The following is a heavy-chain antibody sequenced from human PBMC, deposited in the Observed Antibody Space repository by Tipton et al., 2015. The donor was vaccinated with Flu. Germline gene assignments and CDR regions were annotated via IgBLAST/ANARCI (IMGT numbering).Heavy chain of an antibody. CDR1: GFTFSSYS. V-gene: IGHV3-30-3*01. J-gene: IGHJ4*02. D-gene: IGHD2-15*01. CDR2: MSYDGYKE. Sequence: SLRLSCVASGFTFSSYSMHWVRQAPGRGLEWVAVMSYDGYKEYYADSVKGRFTISRDNSKNTLYLQMDSLSAEDTAVYYCAKVPVVVVAAELDFWGQGTLVTVSS. CDR3: AKVPVVVVAAELDF.